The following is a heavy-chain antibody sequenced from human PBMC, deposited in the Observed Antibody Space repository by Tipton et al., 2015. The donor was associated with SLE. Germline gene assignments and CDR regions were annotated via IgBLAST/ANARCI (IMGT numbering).Heavy chain of an antibody. D-gene: IGHD3/OR15-3a*01. CDR1: GGSFSGYY. J-gene: IGHJ2*01. CDR3: ARGGLDWYFDL. Sequence: QVQLVQSGAEVKPSETLSLTCAVYGGSFSGYYWSWIRQPPGKGLEWIGEINHSGSTNYNPSLKSRVTISVDTSKNQFSLKLSSVTAADTAVYYCARGGLDWYFDLWGRGTLVTVSS. V-gene: IGHV4-34*01. CDR2: INHSGST.